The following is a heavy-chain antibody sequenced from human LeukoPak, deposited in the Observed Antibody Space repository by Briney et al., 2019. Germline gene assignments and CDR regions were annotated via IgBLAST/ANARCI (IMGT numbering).Heavy chain of an antibody. J-gene: IGHJ4*02. CDR3: ARRQGCSSTSCPPDY. Sequence: HGESLKISCRGSGYSFTTYWIGWVRQMPGKGLEWMGIIYPGDSDTRYSPSFQGQVTMSADKSINTAYLQWSSLKASDTAMYYCARRQGCSSTSCPPDYWGQGTLVIVSS. CDR1: GYSFTTYW. D-gene: IGHD2-2*01. CDR2: IYPGDSDT. V-gene: IGHV5-51*01.